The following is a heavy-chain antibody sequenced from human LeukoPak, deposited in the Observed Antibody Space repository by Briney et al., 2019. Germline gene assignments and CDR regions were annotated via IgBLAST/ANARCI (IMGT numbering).Heavy chain of an antibody. V-gene: IGHV1-69*05. Sequence: SVKVSCKASGGTFSSYAISWVRQAPGQGLEWMGGIIPIFGTANYAQKFQGRVTITTDESTSTAYMELSSLRSEDTAVYYCARDGLPGGGFIGDYWGQGTLVTVSS. CDR1: GGTFSSYA. D-gene: IGHD3-16*01. J-gene: IGHJ4*02. CDR2: IIPIFGTA. CDR3: ARDGLPGGGFIGDY.